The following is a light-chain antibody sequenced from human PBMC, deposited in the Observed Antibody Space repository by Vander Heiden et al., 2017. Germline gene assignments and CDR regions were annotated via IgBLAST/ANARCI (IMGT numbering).Light chain of an antibody. V-gene: IGLV1-40*01. CDR3: QSYDSNLSGWV. Sequence: QSVLTQPPSVSGAPGQRVTISCTGGSSNIGAGYDVRWYQQLPGTAPKLLIYGNTNRPSGVPDRFSGSKSGTSASLAITGLQAEDEADYYCQSYDSNLSGWVFGGGTKLTVL. CDR2: GNT. J-gene: IGLJ3*02. CDR1: SSNIGAGYD.